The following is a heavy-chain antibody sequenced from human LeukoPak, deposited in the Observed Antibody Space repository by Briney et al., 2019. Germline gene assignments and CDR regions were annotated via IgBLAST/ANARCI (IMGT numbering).Heavy chain of an antibody. D-gene: IGHD3-3*01. V-gene: IGHV4-39*07. Sequence: SETLSLTCTVSGGSISSSSYHWGWIRQPPGKGLEWIGSIYYSGSTYYNPSLKSRVTISVDTSKNQFSLKLSSVTAADTAVYYCARDRALITIFGVVIEGVDYWGQGTLVTVSS. J-gene: IGHJ4*02. CDR1: GGSISSSSYH. CDR3: ARDRALITIFGVVIEGVDY. CDR2: IYYSGST.